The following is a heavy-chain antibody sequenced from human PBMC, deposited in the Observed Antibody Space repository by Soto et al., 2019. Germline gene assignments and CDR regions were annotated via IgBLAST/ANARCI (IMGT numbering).Heavy chain of an antibody. CDR2: TRNKAANYMA. CDR3: ARDTGGRYDY. J-gene: IGHJ4*02. D-gene: IGHD3-16*01. CDR1: GFSFRDYY. Sequence: EVQLVQSGGGLVQPGGSLRLSCAASGFSFRDYYMDWVRQVPGKGLEWIGRTRNKAANYMAEYVASVNGRFIISRDDSQDSMYMQMHSLRTEDTAVYFCARDTGGRYDYWGQGALVTVSS. V-gene: IGHV3-72*01.